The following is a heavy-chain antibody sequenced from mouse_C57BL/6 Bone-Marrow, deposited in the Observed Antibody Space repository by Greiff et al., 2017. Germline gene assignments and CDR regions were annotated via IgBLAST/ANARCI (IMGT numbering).Heavy chain of an antibody. D-gene: IGHD2-2*01. Sequence: EVQLQESGAELVRPGASVKLSCTASGFTIKDAYMHWVKQRPGQGLEWIGWIDPENGDTEYASKFQGKDTITADKSSNTAYLQLSSLTSEDTAVYYCTAWLMGRSTRYFGVWGTGTTVTVSS. CDR1: GFTIKDAY. V-gene: IGHV14-4*01. J-gene: IGHJ1*03. CDR2: IDPENGDT. CDR3: TAWLMGRSTRYFGV.